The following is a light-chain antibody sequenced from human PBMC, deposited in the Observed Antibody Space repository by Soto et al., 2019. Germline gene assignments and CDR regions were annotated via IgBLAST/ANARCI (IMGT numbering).Light chain of an antibody. Sequence: EIVLTQSPATLSLSPGERATLSCRASQSVSSYLAWYQQKPGQAPRLLMYDVSNRATGIPASFSGSGSGTDFTLTITSIEPEDFALYYCQQRSSWPWTFGQGTKLEIK. V-gene: IGKV3-11*01. CDR1: QSVSSY. CDR3: QQRSSWPWT. CDR2: DVS. J-gene: IGKJ1*01.